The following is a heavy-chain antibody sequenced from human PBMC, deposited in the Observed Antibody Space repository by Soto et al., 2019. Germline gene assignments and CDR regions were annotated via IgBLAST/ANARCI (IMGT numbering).Heavy chain of an antibody. D-gene: IGHD3-3*01. CDR2: ITYSGSNT. J-gene: IGHJ4*02. Sequence: LRLSCVASGFTFSSYAMNWVRQAPGKGLEWVSDITYSGSNTYYADSVKGRFTISRDNSKNTLYLQMNSLRAEDTAIYYCARDKRDLRFLEWSYFFDYWGQGTLVTVSS. CDR3: ARDKRDLRFLEWSYFFDY. CDR1: GFTFSSYA. V-gene: IGHV3-30*04.